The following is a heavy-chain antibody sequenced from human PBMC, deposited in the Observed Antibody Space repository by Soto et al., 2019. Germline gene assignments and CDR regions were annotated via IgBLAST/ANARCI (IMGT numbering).Heavy chain of an antibody. CDR2: ISAYNGNT. V-gene: IGHV1-18*01. Sequence: QVQLVQSGAEVKKPGASVKVSCKASGYTFTSYGISWVRQAPGQGLEWMGWISAYNGNTNYAQKLQGRVTMTTDTSTSTAYMELRSLRSDDTAVYYCARMTRGYCSSTSCPQDDAFDIWGQGTMVTVSS. D-gene: IGHD2-2*01. CDR1: GYTFTSYG. CDR3: ARMTRGYCSSTSCPQDDAFDI. J-gene: IGHJ3*02.